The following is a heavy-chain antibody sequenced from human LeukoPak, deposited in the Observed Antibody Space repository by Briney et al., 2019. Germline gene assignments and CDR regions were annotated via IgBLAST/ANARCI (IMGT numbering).Heavy chain of an antibody. CDR3: ARRDSIFDY. Sequence: GESLKISCKGSGYRFTNYWIGWVRQMPGKGLEWMGIVYPGDSETKYSPSFQGQVTISADRSISTAYLQWSSLKASDSAIYYCARRDSIFDYWGQGTLVTVSS. V-gene: IGHV5-51*01. J-gene: IGHJ4*02. D-gene: IGHD2/OR15-2a*01. CDR1: GYRFTNYW. CDR2: VYPGDSET.